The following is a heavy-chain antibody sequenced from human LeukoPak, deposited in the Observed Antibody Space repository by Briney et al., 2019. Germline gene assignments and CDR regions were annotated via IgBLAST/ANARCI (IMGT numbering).Heavy chain of an antibody. J-gene: IGHJ4*02. V-gene: IGHV3-48*01. Sequence: GGSLRLSCAASGFTFSSYSMNWVRQAPGKGLEWVSYISSSSSTIYYADSVKGRFTISGDNAKNSLYLQMNSLGAEDTAVYYCARGGYYGLGYFDYWGQGTLVTVSS. CDR1: GFTFSSYS. CDR3: ARGGYYGLGYFDY. D-gene: IGHD3-10*01. CDR2: ISSSSSTI.